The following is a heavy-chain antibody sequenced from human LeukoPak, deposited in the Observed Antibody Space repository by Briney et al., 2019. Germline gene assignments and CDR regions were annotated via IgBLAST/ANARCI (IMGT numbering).Heavy chain of an antibody. D-gene: IGHD3-10*01. CDR1: GYTFTVFY. Sequence: ASVKVSCKASGYTFTVFYMQWVRQAPGQGLEWMGWINLNSGGTYSAQKFQGRVTMTRDTSTSTAYMELRSLRSDDTAVYYCARDGHYGSGHVDYWGQGTLVTVSS. J-gene: IGHJ4*02. V-gene: IGHV1-2*02. CDR2: INLNSGGT. CDR3: ARDGHYGSGHVDY.